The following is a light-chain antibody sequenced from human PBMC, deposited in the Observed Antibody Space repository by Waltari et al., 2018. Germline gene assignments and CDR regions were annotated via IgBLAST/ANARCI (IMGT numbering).Light chain of an antibody. CDR3: SSYTSSSTLVV. CDR2: DVS. J-gene: IGLJ2*01. CDR1: SSDVGGYNY. V-gene: IGLV2-14*04. Sequence: PGQSSTISCTGTSSDVGGYNYVSWYQQHPGKAPNLMIYDVSKRPSGVSNRFSGSKSGNTASLTISGLQAEDEGDYYCSSYTSSSTLVVFGGGTKLTVL.